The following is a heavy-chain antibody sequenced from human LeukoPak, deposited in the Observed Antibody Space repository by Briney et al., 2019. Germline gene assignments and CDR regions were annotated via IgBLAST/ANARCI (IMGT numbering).Heavy chain of an antibody. V-gene: IGHV4-39*02. CDR3: AREGYYGALDI. CDR2: VYYSGST. D-gene: IGHD3-10*01. J-gene: IGHJ3*02. Sequence: SETLSLTCTVSGVSISNISDSWSWIRQPPGKGLEWIGSVYYSGSTYYSPSLKSRVTISVDTSKNQFSLKLSSVTAADTAVYNCAREGYYGALDIWGQGTMVTVSS. CDR1: GVSISNISDS.